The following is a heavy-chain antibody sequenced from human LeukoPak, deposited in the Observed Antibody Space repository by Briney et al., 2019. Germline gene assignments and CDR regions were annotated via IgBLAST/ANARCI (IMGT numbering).Heavy chain of an antibody. CDR1: GFTFSNYW. Sequence: GGSLRLSCAASGFTFSNYWIHWVRQAPGKGLAWVSRINPAGNYANYADSVKGRFTISRDNAKNTVYLQMNSLRAEDTALFYCVRDWDHYDFDSWGQGTLVTVSS. CDR3: VRDWDHYDFDS. CDR2: INPAGNYA. J-gene: IGHJ5*01. V-gene: IGHV3-74*01. D-gene: IGHD3-3*01.